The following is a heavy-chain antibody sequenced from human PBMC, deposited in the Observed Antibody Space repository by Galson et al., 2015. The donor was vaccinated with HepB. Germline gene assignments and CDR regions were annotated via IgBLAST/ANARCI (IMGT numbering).Heavy chain of an antibody. J-gene: IGHJ5*02. V-gene: IGHV3-48*03. CDR3: ASSDYYDSSGYYYS. CDR2: ISSSGTTI. Sequence: SLRLSCAASGFTFSSYEMNWVRQAPGKGLEWVSYISSSGTTIYYADPVKGRFTISRDNAKNSLYLQMNSLRAEDTAVYYCASSDYYDSSGYYYSWGQGTLVTVSS. CDR1: GFTFSSYE. D-gene: IGHD3-22*01.